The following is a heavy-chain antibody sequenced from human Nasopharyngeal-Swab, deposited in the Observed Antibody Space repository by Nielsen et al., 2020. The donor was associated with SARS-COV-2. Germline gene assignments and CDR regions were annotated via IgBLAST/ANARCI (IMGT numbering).Heavy chain of an antibody. CDR1: GGSISSYY. Sequence: SETLPLTCTISGGSISSYYWSWIRQPPGKGLEWIGYVYYSGSPSYNPSLKSRVTISVDTSKNQFSLKLTSVTAADTAVYYCARGLAAAWYGIYYFDYWGQGTLVTVSS. CDR2: VYYSGSP. J-gene: IGHJ4*02. CDR3: ARGLAAAWYGIYYFDY. D-gene: IGHD6-13*01. V-gene: IGHV4-59*13.